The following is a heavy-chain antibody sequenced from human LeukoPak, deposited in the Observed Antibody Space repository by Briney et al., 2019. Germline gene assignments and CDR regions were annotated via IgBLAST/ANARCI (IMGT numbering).Heavy chain of an antibody. V-gene: IGHV3-30*03. CDR1: GFTFSSYS. CDR3: ARDGGHSFDY. CDR2: ISYDGRNK. J-gene: IGHJ4*02. Sequence: AGGSLRLSCAASGFTFSSYSMNWVRQAPGKGLEWVAVISYDGRNKYYADSVKGRFTISRDNSKNTLYLQMNSLRAEDTAVFYCARDGGHSFDYWGQGTLVTVSS. D-gene: IGHD3-3*01.